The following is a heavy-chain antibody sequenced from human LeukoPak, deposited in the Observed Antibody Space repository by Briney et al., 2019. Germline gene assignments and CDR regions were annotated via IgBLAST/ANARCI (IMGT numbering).Heavy chain of an antibody. CDR2: IYHSGST. V-gene: IGHV4-30-2*01. D-gene: IGHD3-10*01. Sequence: SSQTLSLTCAVSGGSISSGGYSWSWIRQLPGKGLEWIGYIYHSGSTYYNPSLKSRVTISVDRSKNQFSLKLSSVTAADTAVYYCASFIDYYGSGYYFDYWGQGTLVTVSS. CDR3: ASFIDYYGSGYYFDY. J-gene: IGHJ4*02. CDR1: GGSISSGGYS.